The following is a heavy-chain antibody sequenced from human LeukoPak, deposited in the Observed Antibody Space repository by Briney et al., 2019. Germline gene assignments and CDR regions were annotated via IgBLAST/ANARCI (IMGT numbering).Heavy chain of an antibody. Sequence: GGSLRLSCAASGFSFSTYAMSWVRQAPGKGLEWVSSISGGGDYTHYADSVKGRFTISRDNSKNTVFLQMNSLRAEDTAVYYCAKDRSDYGDYKIDYWGQGTMLTHSS. CDR3: AKDRSDYGDYKIDY. CDR2: ISGGGDYT. D-gene: IGHD4-17*01. J-gene: IGHJ4*02. V-gene: IGHV3-23*01. CDR1: GFSFSTYA.